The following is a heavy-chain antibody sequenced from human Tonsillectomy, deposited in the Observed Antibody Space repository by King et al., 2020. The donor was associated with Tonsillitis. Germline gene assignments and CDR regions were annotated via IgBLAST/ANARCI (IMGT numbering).Heavy chain of an antibody. CDR1: GYSFTSYD. CDR2: MNPNTGDT. D-gene: IGHD4-17*01. CDR3: ARGGYGDYEMAF. J-gene: IGHJ4*02. Sequence: QLVQSGAELKKPGASVKVSCKASGYSFTSYDINWVRQATGQGLEWMGWMNPNTGDTGYAQKFQGRVTMTMDTSTSTAYMELSSLRSEDTAVYYCARGGYGDYEMAFWGQGTLVTVSS. V-gene: IGHV1-8*01.